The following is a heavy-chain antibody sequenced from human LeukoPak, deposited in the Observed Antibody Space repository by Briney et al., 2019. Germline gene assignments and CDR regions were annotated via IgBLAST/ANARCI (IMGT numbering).Heavy chain of an antibody. Sequence: RTGGSLRLSCAASGFTFSNYGMSWVRQAPGKGLEWVSAISGSGGSTGYADSVKGRFTISRDNAKNSLYLQMNSLRAEDTALYYCARLDERAYYYYYMDVWGKGTTVTVSS. V-gene: IGHV3-20*04. CDR1: GFTFSNYG. D-gene: IGHD1-1*01. CDR3: ARLDERAYYYYYMDV. J-gene: IGHJ6*03. CDR2: ISGSGGST.